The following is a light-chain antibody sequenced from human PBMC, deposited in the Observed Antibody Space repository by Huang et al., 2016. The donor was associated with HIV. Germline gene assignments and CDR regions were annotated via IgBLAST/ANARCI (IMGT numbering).Light chain of an antibody. CDR1: QSVTGD. J-gene: IGKJ4*01. V-gene: IGKV3-11*01. Sequence: EIVLTQSPATLSLSPGKRAPLACRASQSVTGDLAWYQQKPGHAPRILIYYVSNRVTGVPPRFSGSGSVTDCTLTISSLEPEDFAVYYCQQRNNWPLTFGGGTMVEI. CDR2: YVS. CDR3: QQRNNWPLT.